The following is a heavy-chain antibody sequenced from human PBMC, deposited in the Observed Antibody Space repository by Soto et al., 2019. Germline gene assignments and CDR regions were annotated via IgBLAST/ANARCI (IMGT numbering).Heavy chain of an antibody. CDR1: GFTFSSYS. J-gene: IGHJ4*02. V-gene: IGHV3-21*01. Sequence: PGGSLRLSCAASGFTFSSYSMNWVRQAPGKGLEWVSSISSSSSYIYYADSGKGRFTISRDNAKNSLYLQMNSLRAEDTAVYYCARDQPGYSYGYGLGYWGQGTLVTVSS. CDR2: ISSSSSYI. CDR3: ARDQPGYSYGYGLGY. D-gene: IGHD5-18*01.